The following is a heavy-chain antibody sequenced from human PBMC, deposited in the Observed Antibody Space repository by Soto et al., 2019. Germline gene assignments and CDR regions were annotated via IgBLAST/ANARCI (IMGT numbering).Heavy chain of an antibody. J-gene: IGHJ6*02. CDR3: ARHWPSIAVAGTLPYYYYGMDV. CDR2: IYYSGST. CDR1: GGSISSSSYY. Sequence: QLQLQESGPGLVKPSETLSLTCTVSGGSISSSSYYWGWIRQPPGKGLEWIGSIYYSGSTYYNPSLKSRVTISVDTSKNQFSLKLSSVTAADTAVYYCARHWPSIAVAGTLPYYYYGMDVWGQGTTVTVSS. D-gene: IGHD6-19*01. V-gene: IGHV4-39*01.